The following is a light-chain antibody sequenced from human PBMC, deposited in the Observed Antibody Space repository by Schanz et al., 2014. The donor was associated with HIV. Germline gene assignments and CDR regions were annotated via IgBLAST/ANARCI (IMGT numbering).Light chain of an antibody. CDR2: GAS. J-gene: IGKJ5*01. V-gene: IGKV3-20*01. Sequence: DIVLTQSPGTLSLSPGERATLSCRASQNVSNNYLAWYQQRLGLAPRLLMYGASSRAPGIPERFSGSGSATDFTLTISRLEPEDFAVYYCQLYGSSPLFGQGTRLEMK. CDR1: QNVSNNY. CDR3: QLYGSSPL.